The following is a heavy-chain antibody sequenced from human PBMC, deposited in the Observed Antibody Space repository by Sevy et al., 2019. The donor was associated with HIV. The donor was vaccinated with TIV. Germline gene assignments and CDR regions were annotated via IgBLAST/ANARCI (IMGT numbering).Heavy chain of an antibody. J-gene: IGHJ4*02. CDR1: GFTFSGSA. CDR3: TILGSIKDRGVIISYYFDY. V-gene: IGHV3-73*01. D-gene: IGHD3-10*01. CDR2: IRSKANSYAT. Sequence: GGSLRLSCAASGFTFSGSAMHWVRQASGKGLEWVGRIRSKANSYATADAASVKGRFTISRDDSKNTAYLQMNSLKTEDTAVYYCTILGSIKDRGVIISYYFDYWGQGTLVTVSS.